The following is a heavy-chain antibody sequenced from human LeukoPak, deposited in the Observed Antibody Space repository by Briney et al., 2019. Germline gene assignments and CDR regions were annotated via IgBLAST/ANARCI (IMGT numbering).Heavy chain of an antibody. D-gene: IGHD2-2*02. J-gene: IGHJ6*03. V-gene: IGHV3-53*01. CDR3: AKDLEVVPAAIKYYYYYMDV. CDR1: GFTVSSNY. CDR2: IYSCGST. Sequence: PGGSLRLSCAASGFTVSSNYMSWVRQAPGKGLEWVSVIYSCGSTYYADSVKGRFTISRDNSKNTLYLQMNSLRAEDTAVYYCAKDLEVVPAAIKYYYYYMDVWGKGTTVTVSS.